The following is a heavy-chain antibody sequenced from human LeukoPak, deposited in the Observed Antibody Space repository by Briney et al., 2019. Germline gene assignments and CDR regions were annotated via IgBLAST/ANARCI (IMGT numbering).Heavy chain of an antibody. CDR3: ARDLNYGDYPRAH. Sequence: GGSLRLSCAASGFTVSSNYMSWVRQAPVKGLEWVSVIYSGGSTYYADSVKGRFTISRDNSKNTLYLQMNSLRAEDTAVYYCARDLNYGDYPRAHWGQGTLVTVSS. CDR1: GFTVSSNY. D-gene: IGHD4-17*01. CDR2: IYSGGST. J-gene: IGHJ4*02. V-gene: IGHV3-66*01.